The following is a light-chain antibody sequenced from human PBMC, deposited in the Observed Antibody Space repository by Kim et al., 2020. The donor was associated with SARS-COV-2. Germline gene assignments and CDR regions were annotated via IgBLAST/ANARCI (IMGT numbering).Light chain of an antibody. V-gene: IGKV3-11*01. CDR1: QGVSTS. Sequence: LYQGERATLSCRASQGVSTSVAWFQHKPGQAPRLLIHDASYRATGIPARFSGSGSGTDFTLTITGLQAEDFAVYYCQQREDWPLTFGGGTKVDIK. CDR3: QQREDWPLT. CDR2: DAS. J-gene: IGKJ4*01.